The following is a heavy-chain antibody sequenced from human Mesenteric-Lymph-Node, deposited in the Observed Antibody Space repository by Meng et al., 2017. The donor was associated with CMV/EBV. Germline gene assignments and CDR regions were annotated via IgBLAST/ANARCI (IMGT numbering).Heavy chain of an antibody. Sequence: QLQLQESGPGLVKPSENLSLTCTVSGGSISSSSYYWGWIRQPPGKGLEWIGSIYYSGSTYYNPSLKSRVTISVDTSKSQFSLKLSSVTAADTAVYYCARDGDYYDSSGYNPFDYWGQGTLVTVSS. CDR2: IYYSGST. V-gene: IGHV4-39*07. CDR3: ARDGDYYDSSGYNPFDY. J-gene: IGHJ4*02. CDR1: GGSISSSSYY. D-gene: IGHD3-22*01.